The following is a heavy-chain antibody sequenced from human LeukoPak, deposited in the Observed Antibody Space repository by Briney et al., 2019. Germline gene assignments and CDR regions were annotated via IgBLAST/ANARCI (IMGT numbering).Heavy chain of an antibody. CDR3: ARSQEMATMFVDY. CDR1: GGSISSGDYY. D-gene: IGHD5-24*01. CDR2: IYYSGST. V-gene: IGHV4-30-4*08. Sequence: PSETLSLTCTVSGGSISSGDYYWSWIRQPPGKGLEWIGYIYYSGSTYYNPSLKSRVTISVDTSKNQFSLKLSSVTAAGTAVYYCARSQEMATMFVDYWGQGTLVTVSS. J-gene: IGHJ4*02.